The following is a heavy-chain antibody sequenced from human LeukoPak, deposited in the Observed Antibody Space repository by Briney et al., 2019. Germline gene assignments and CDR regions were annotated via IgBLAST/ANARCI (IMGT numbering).Heavy chain of an antibody. Sequence: PSETLSLTCAVSGYSISSGYYWGWIWQPPGKGLEWIGSIYHSGSTYYNPSLKSRVTISVDTSKNQFSLKLSSVTAADTAVYYCASMLGAFDIWGQGTMVTVSS. CDR3: ASMLGAFDI. D-gene: IGHD2-8*01. V-gene: IGHV4-38-2*01. CDR2: IYHSGST. CDR1: GYSISSGYY. J-gene: IGHJ3*02.